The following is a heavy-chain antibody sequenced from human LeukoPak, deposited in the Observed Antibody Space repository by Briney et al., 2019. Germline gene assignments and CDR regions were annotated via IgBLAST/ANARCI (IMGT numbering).Heavy chain of an antibody. CDR2: IYTSGST. CDR1: GGSISSGSYY. CDR3: AREGLNMVRGVIPKEAWGWFDP. V-gene: IGHV4-61*02. J-gene: IGHJ5*02. D-gene: IGHD3-10*01. Sequence: SETLSLTCTVSGGSISSGSYYWNWIRQPAGKGLEWIGRIYTSGSTNYNPSLKSRVTISVDTSKNQFSLRLSSVTAADTAVYYCAREGLNMVRGVIPKEAWGWFDPWGQGTLVTVSS.